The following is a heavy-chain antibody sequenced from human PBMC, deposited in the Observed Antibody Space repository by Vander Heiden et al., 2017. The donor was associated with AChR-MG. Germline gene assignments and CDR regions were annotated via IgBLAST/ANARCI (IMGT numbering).Heavy chain of an antibody. CDR1: GFTFSSYW. V-gene: IGHV3-7*01. Sequence: EVQLVESGGGLVQPGGSLRLSCAASGFTFSSYWMGWVRQAPGKGLEWVANIKQDGSEKYYVDSVKGRFTISRDNAKNSLYLQMNSLRAEDTAVYYCARPQYCSSTSCPFGFDYWGQGTLVTVSS. CDR2: IKQDGSEK. D-gene: IGHD2-2*01. J-gene: IGHJ4*02. CDR3: ARPQYCSSTSCPFGFDY.